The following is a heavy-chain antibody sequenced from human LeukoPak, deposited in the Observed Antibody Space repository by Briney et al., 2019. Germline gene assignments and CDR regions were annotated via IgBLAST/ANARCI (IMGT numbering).Heavy chain of an antibody. CDR2: IKQDGSEK. Sequence: PGGSLRLSCAASGFTFSSYWMSWVRQAPGKGLEWVANIKQDGSEKYYVDSVKGRFTISRDNAKNSLYLQMNSLRAEDTAVYYCARVGHDPDYYDSSGYYSDFDYWGQGTLVTVSS. V-gene: IGHV3-7*01. CDR1: GFTFSSYW. D-gene: IGHD3-22*01. J-gene: IGHJ4*02. CDR3: ARVGHDPDYYDSSGYYSDFDY.